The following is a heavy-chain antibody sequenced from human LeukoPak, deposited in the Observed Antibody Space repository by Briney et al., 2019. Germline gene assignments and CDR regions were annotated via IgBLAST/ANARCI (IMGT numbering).Heavy chain of an antibody. J-gene: IGHJ6*03. CDR2: INPSGGST. CDR1: GYTFTSYY. D-gene: IGHD2-2*01. CDR3: ARGPPVVPAAIESGYYMDV. Sequence: RASVKVSCKASGYTFTSYYMHWVRQAPGQGLEWMGIINPSGGSTSYAQKFQGRVTMTRDTSTSTVYMELSSLRSEDTAVYYCARGPPVVPAAIESGYYMDVWGKGTTVTVSS. V-gene: IGHV1-46*01.